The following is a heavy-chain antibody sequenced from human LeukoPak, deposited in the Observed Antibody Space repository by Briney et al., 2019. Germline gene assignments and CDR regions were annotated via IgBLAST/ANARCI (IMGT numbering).Heavy chain of an antibody. V-gene: IGHV3-33*01. CDR2: IWYDGSNK. CDR1: GFKFRNYG. J-gene: IGHJ5*02. Sequence: GGSLRLSCAASGFKFRNYGMHWVRQAPGKGLEWVAVIWYDGSNKYYADSAEGRFTISRDNSKNTLYVQMNSLRVEDTAVYYCATSLGESTFETWGQGTLVTVSS. CDR3: ATSLGESTFET. D-gene: IGHD3-3*02.